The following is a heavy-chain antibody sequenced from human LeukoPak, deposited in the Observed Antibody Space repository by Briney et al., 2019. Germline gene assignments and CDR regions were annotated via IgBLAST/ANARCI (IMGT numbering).Heavy chain of an antibody. CDR1: GGSVSSGSYY. Sequence: SETLSLTCTVSGGSVSSGSYYWSWIRQPPGKGLEWIGYIYYSGSTNYNPSLKSRVTISVDPSKNQFSLKLSSVTAADTALYYCACGYYDILTGSPPFDYWGQGTLVTVSS. V-gene: IGHV4-61*01. J-gene: IGHJ4*02. CDR2: IYYSGST. CDR3: ACGYYDILTGSPPFDY. D-gene: IGHD3-9*01.